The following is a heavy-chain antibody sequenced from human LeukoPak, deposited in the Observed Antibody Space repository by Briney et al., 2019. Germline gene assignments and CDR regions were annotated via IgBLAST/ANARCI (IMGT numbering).Heavy chain of an antibody. J-gene: IGHJ3*02. CDR2: IKQDGNEK. Sequence: PGGSLRLSCAASGFTSSSYWMNWVRQAPGKGLEWVANIKQDGNEKYYVDSVKGRFTISRDNTKNSLYVQMNSLRVEDTAVYYCAKPITVSGATDAFDIWGQGTMVTVSS. CDR1: GFTSSSYW. V-gene: IGHV3-7*01. CDR3: AKPITVSGATDAFDI. D-gene: IGHD3-3*01.